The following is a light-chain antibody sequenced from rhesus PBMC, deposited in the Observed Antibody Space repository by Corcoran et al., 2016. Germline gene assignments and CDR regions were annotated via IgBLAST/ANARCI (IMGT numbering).Light chain of an antibody. CDR3: QQQKTYPIT. V-gene: IGKV1S14*01. J-gene: IGKJ3*01. CDR2: YAS. CDR1: QDIANY. Sequence: DIQMTQSPSSLSASVGDTVTITCRASQDIANYLAWYQQKPGKAPKPRGYYASNLESGVPSRLGGGGSGTYFTLTISSLQPEDFAIYYCQQQKTYPITFGPGTKLDIK.